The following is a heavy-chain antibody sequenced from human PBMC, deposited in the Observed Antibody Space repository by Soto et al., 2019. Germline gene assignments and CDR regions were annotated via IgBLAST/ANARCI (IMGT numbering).Heavy chain of an antibody. D-gene: IGHD6-19*01. V-gene: IGHV3-23*01. CDR2: ISGTGDST. Sequence: EVQLLESGGGLVQPGGSLRLSCSASGFTFINYAMRWVRQAPGKGLEWVSSISGTGDSTYYADSVRGRFTVSRDNSMNTLYLQMNSPGAADTAIYYCAKTYSSGAIAHSWGQGTLVTVAS. J-gene: IGHJ4*02. CDR3: AKTYSSGAIAHS. CDR1: GFTFINYA.